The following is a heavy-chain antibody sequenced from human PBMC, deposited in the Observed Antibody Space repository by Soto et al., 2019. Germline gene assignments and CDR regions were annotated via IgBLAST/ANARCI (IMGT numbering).Heavy chain of an antibody. CDR1: GGSISSGGYS. V-gene: IGHV4-30-2*01. D-gene: IGHD2-2*01. CDR3: PRLPNH. Sequence: PSETLSLTCAVSGGSISSGGYSWSWIRQPPGKGLEWIGYMYHSGSTYYNPSLKSRVTISIDRSKNQFSLKLSSVTAADTAVYYCPRLPNHWAQAILVTVS. J-gene: IGHJ5*02. CDR2: MYHSGST.